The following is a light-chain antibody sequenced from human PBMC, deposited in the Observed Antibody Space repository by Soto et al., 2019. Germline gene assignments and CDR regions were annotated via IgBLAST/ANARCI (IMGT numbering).Light chain of an antibody. CDR1: QSVSSG. CDR2: GAS. Sequence: EIVMTQSRGTLSWSPGERATLSCRASQSVSSGLAWYQQKPGQAPRLLISGASSRATGIPDRFSGSGFGTDFTLTIISLQSVDFAVYYCQQYDNWPQTFGQGTMVDIK. V-gene: IGKV3D-15*01. CDR3: QQYDNWPQT. J-gene: IGKJ1*01.